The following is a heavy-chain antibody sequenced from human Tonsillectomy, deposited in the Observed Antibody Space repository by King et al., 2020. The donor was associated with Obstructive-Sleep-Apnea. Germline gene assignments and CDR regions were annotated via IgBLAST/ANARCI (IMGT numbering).Heavy chain of an antibody. CDR2: IYYSGST. CDR1: GASISSSSYY. CDR3: ARGASDYDFWSGFNWFDP. D-gene: IGHD3-3*01. V-gene: IGHV4-39*07. J-gene: IGHJ5*02. Sequence: QLQESGPGLVKPSETLSLTCTVSGASISSSSYYWGWLRQPPGKGLEWIGSIYYSGSTYYNPSLKSRVTISVDTSKNQFSLKLSSVTAADTAVYYCARGASDYDFWSGFNWFDPWGQGTLVTVSS.